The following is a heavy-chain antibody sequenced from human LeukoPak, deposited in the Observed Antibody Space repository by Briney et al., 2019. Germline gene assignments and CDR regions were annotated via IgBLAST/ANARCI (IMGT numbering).Heavy chain of an antibody. Sequence: GGSLRLSCAASGFTFSSYAMHWARQAPGKGLEWVAVISYDGSNKYYADSVKGRFTISRDNSKNTLYLQMNSLGAEDTAVYYCATSDYYDSSGYYYWGQGTLVTVSS. D-gene: IGHD3-22*01. V-gene: IGHV3-30*01. CDR1: GFTFSSYA. J-gene: IGHJ4*02. CDR3: ATSDYYDSSGYYY. CDR2: ISYDGSNK.